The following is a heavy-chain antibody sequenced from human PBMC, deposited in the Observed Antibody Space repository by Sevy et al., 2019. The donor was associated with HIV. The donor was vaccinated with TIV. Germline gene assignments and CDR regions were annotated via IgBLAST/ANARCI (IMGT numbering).Heavy chain of an antibody. CDR1: GGSISSYY. V-gene: IGHV4-59*13. J-gene: IGHJ4*02. Sequence: SETLSLTCTVSGGSISSYYGSWIRQPPGKGLEWIGYIYYSGSTNYNPSLKSRVTISVDTSKNQFSLKLSSVTAADTAVYYCARDGGGSSFDYWGQGTLVTVSS. D-gene: IGHD1-26*01. CDR2: IYYSGST. CDR3: ARDGGGSSFDY.